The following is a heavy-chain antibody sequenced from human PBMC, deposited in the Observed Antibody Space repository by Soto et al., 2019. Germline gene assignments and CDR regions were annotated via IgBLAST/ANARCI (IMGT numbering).Heavy chain of an antibody. Sequence: SETLSLTCTVSGGSISSYYWSWIRQPPGKGLEWLATIHYSGTTFYNPSLKSRLTISLDTSKNQFSLQMTSVTATDTSIYYCARWYGGHNFDYWGQGTLVT. D-gene: IGHD4-17*01. J-gene: IGHJ4*02. V-gene: IGHV4-59*04. CDR3: ARWYGGHNFDY. CDR2: IHYSGTT. CDR1: GGSISSYY.